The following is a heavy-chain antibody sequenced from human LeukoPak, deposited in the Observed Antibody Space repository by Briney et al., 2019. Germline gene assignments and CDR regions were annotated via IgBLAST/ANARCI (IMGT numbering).Heavy chain of an antibody. J-gene: IGHJ4*02. V-gene: IGHV3-NL1*01. CDR3: ARRAGAYSHPYDY. Sequence: GGSLRLSCAASGFTFSSYGMHRVRQAPGKGLEWVSFIYSDNTHYSDSVKGRFTISRDNSKNTLYLQMNSLRAEDTAVYYCARRAGAYSHPYDYWGQGTLVTVSS. CDR1: GFTFSSYG. CDR2: IYSDNT. D-gene: IGHD4/OR15-4a*01.